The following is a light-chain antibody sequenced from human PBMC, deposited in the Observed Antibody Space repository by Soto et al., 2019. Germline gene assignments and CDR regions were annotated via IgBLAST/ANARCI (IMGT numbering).Light chain of an antibody. V-gene: IGKV3-20*01. CDR3: QQYGSSPWT. Sequence: EIVLTQSPGTLSLSPGERATLSCRASQSVSSSYLAWYQQKPGQAPRLLIYGASSRATGIPDRFSGSGSGIDFTLTISRLEPEYFAVYYCQQYGSSPWTFCQGTNVDIK. J-gene: IGKJ1*01. CDR2: GAS. CDR1: QSVSSSY.